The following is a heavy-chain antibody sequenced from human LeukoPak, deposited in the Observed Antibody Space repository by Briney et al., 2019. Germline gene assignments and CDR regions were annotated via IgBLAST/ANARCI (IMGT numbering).Heavy chain of an antibody. CDR3: ARHDSFIPY. Sequence: GGSLRLSCAASGFTFNYYALSWVRQAPGKGLEWVSGISDNEGTTYYTDSVKGRFTISRDNTKNTVYLQMNNLRADDTAVYFCARHDSFIPYWGQGTLVTVSS. CDR2: ISDNEGTT. D-gene: IGHD5-18*01. V-gene: IGHV3-23*01. J-gene: IGHJ4*02. CDR1: GFTFNYYA.